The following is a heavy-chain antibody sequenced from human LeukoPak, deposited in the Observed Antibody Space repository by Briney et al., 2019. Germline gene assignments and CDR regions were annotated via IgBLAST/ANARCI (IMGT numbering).Heavy chain of an antibody. V-gene: IGHV3-30*18. Sequence: GGSLRLSCAASGFTFSSYGMHWVRQAPGKGLEWVAVISYDGSDKYYADSVKGRFTISRDNSKTTLDLQMSSLRPEDTAVYYCAKALDSGTYYYYYGMDVWGQGTTVTVSS. CDR2: ISYDGSDK. J-gene: IGHJ6*02. D-gene: IGHD1-26*01. CDR3: AKALDSGTYYYYYGMDV. CDR1: GFTFSSYG.